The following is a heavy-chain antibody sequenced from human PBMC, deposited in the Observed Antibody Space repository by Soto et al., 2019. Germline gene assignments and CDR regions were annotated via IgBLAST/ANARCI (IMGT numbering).Heavy chain of an antibody. V-gene: IGHV1-3*01. Sequence: ASVKVSCKASGYTFTSYAMHWVRQAPGQRLEWMGWIHAGNGNTKYSQKFQGRVTITRDTSASTAYMELSSLGSEDTAAHYCARVIGGLYYFDYWGQGTLVTVTS. CDR3: ARVIGGLYYFDY. CDR2: IHAGNGNT. D-gene: IGHD3-16*01. CDR1: GYTFTSYA. J-gene: IGHJ4*02.